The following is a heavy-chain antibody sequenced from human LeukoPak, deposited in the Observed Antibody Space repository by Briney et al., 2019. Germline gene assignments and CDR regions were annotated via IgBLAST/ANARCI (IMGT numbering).Heavy chain of an antibody. D-gene: IGHD1-26*01. CDR2: ISYDGSNK. CDR1: GFTFSSYA. V-gene: IGHV3-30-3*01. J-gene: IGHJ4*02. Sequence: PGRSLRLSCAASGFTFSSYAIPWVRQAPGKGLEWVAVISYDGSNKYYADSVKGRFTISRDNSKNTLYLQMNSLRAEDTAVYYCAKDPPRRSGSYFDYWGQGTLVTVSS. CDR3: AKDPPRRSGSYFDY.